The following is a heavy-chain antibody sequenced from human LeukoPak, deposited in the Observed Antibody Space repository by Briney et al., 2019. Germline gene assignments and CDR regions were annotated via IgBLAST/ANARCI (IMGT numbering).Heavy chain of an antibody. J-gene: IGHJ3*02. CDR2: ISYDGSNK. Sequence: PGGSLRLSCAASGFTFSSYAMHWVRQAPGKGLEWVAVISYDGSNKYYADSVKGRFTISRDNSKNTLYLQMNSLRAADTAVYYCANLIVGATTMGLGAFDIWGQGTMVTVSS. D-gene: IGHD1-26*01. CDR1: GFTFSSYA. V-gene: IGHV3-30-3*01. CDR3: ANLIVGATTMGLGAFDI.